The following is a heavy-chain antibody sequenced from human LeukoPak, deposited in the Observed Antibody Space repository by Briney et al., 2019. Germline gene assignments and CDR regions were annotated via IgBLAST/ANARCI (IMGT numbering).Heavy chain of an antibody. CDR1: GYTFTSYY. D-gene: IGHD1-26*01. CDR3: ARGGSSDSGSCYEVCYYYYYMDV. Sequence: ASVKVSCKASGYTFTSYYMHWVRQAPGQGLEWMGIINPSGGSTSYAQKFQGRVTMTRDMSTSTVYMELSSLRSEDTAVYYCARGGSSDSGSCYEVCYYYYYMDVWGKGTTVTVSS. V-gene: IGHV1-46*01. CDR2: INPSGGST. J-gene: IGHJ6*03.